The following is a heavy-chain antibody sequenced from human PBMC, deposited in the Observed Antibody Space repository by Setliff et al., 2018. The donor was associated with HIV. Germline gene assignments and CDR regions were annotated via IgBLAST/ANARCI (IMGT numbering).Heavy chain of an antibody. CDR1: GGAISSYA. CDR2: IIPIFNTA. D-gene: IGHD5-18*01. V-gene: IGHV1-69*13. CDR3: ARDQGEYSYGY. Sequence: ASVKVSCKASGGAISSYAISWVRQAPGQGLEWMGGIIPIFNTANYAQKFQGRVTITADESTSTAYMELSSLRSEDTAVYYCARDQGEYSYGYWGQGTLITVSS. J-gene: IGHJ4*02.